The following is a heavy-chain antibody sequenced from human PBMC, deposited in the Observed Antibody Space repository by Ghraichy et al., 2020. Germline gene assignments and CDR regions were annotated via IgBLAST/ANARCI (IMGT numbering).Heavy chain of an antibody. D-gene: IGHD3-3*01. Sequence: ASVKVSCKASGYTFTSYYMHWVRQAPGQGLEWMGIINPSGGSTSYAQKFQGRVTMTRDTSTSTVYMELSSLRSEDTAVYYCARDLRAYDFWSGYHYYYGMDVWGQGTTVTVSS. CDR3: ARDLRAYDFWSGYHYYYGMDV. CDR2: INPSGGST. J-gene: IGHJ6*02. CDR1: GYTFTSYY. V-gene: IGHV1-46*01.